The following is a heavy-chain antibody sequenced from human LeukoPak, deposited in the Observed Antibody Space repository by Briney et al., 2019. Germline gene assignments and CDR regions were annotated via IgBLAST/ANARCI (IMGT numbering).Heavy chain of an antibody. CDR2: IYYSGST. CDR1: GGSISSSSYY. Sequence: SETLSLTCTVSGGSISSSSYYWGWIRQPPGKGLEWIGSIYYSGSTYYNPSLKSRVTISVDTSKNQFSLKLSSVTAADTAVYYCARPAERYYYGSGSYPKPYYFDYWGQGTLVTVSS. V-gene: IGHV4-39*07. D-gene: IGHD3-10*01. J-gene: IGHJ4*02. CDR3: ARPAERYYYGSGSYPKPYYFDY.